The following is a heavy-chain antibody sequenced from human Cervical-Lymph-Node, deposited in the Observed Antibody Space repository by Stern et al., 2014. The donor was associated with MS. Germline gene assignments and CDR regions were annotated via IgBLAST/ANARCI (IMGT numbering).Heavy chain of an antibody. V-gene: IGHV3-30*04. J-gene: IGHJ6*02. CDR1: GFKFSAYA. CDR2: ISDDGSNK. Sequence: VQLVDSGGGVVQPGRSLRLSCAASGFKFSAYAMFWVRQAPGKGLEWVALISDDGSNKYYSDSVKGRFTVSRDNSVNTLYLQMSSLRVDDTAVYYCARDREEYTFYYYYGMDVWGQGTTVTVSS. D-gene: IGHD2/OR15-2a*01. CDR3: ARDREEYTFYYYYGMDV.